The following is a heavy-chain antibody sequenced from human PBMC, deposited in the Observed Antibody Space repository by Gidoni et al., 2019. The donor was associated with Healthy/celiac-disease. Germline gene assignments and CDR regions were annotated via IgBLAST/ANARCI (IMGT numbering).Heavy chain of an antibody. V-gene: IGHV1-8*01. Sequence: QVQLVQSGAEVKKPGAAVTVSCQASGSTFTRYDINWVRQATGQGLEWMGWMNPTSGNTGYAQKFQGRVTMTRNTSISTAYMELSSLRSEDTAVYYCARGLGYCSGGSCYPSGPTDYWGQGTLVTVSS. D-gene: IGHD2-15*01. CDR2: MNPTSGNT. J-gene: IGHJ4*02. CDR1: GSTFTRYD. CDR3: ARGLGYCSGGSCYPSGPTDY.